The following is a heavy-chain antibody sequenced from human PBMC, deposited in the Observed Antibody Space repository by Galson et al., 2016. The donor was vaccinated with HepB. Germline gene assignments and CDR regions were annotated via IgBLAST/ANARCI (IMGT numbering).Heavy chain of an antibody. J-gene: IGHJ6*03. CDR1: GYRFTSYW. CDR2: IDPSDSYT. Sequence: RISCKGSGYRFTSYWISWVRQMPGKGLEWMGRIDPSDSYTNYSPSFQGHVTISADKSITTAYLQWSSLKASDTAMYYCARQQRDYGDYGYYYYYMDVWGKGTTVTVSS. CDR3: ARQQRDYGDYGYYYYYMDV. D-gene: IGHD4-17*01. V-gene: IGHV5-10-1*01.